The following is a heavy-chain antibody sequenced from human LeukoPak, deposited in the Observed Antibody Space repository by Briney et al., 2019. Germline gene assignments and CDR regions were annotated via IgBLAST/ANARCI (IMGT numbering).Heavy chain of an antibody. CDR2: INTDGTVT. J-gene: IGHJ4*02. V-gene: IGHV3-74*01. D-gene: IGHD6-19*01. CDR1: GFTFSKYL. CDR3: ATKQWLAPPPDS. Sequence: GGSLRLSCAASGFTFSKYLMLWVRQAPGKGLESVSRINTDGTVTTYADSVKGRFTVSRDNADNTMFLQMNSVRDEDTAVYYCATKQWLAPPPDSWGQGTPVTVSS.